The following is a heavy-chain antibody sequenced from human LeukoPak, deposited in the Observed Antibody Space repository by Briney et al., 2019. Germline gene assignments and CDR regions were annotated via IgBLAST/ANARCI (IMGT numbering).Heavy chain of an antibody. CDR3: AKDLEPDDILTGCGAFDY. J-gene: IGHJ4*02. CDR2: ISGSGGST. D-gene: IGHD3-9*01. CDR1: GFTFSSYA. Sequence: PGGSLRLSCAASGFTFSSYAMSWVCQAPGKGLEWVSAISGSGGSTYYADSVKGWFTISRDNSKNTLYLQMNSLRAEDTAVYYCAKDLEPDDILTGCGAFDYWGQGTLVTVSS. V-gene: IGHV3-23*01.